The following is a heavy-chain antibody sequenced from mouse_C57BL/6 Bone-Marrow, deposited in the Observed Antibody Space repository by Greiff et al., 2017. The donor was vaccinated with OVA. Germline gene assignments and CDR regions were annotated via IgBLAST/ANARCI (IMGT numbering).Heavy chain of an antibody. Sequence: QVQLQQSGAELARPGASVKLSCKASGYTFTSYGISWVKQRTGQGLEWIGEIYPRSGNTYYNEKFKGKATLTADKSSSTAYMELRSLTSEDSAVYFCARRRSLYYYGSSYGFAYWGQGTLVTVSA. CDR3: ARRRSLYYYGSSYGFAY. V-gene: IGHV1-81*01. CDR1: GYTFTSYG. J-gene: IGHJ3*01. CDR2: IYPRSGNT. D-gene: IGHD1-1*01.